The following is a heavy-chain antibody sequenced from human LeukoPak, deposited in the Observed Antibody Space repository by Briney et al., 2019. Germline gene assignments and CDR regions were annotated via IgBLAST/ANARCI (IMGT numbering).Heavy chain of an antibody. CDR1: GFTVSSNY. CDR3: ASENDYYDSSGYYSGY. D-gene: IGHD3-22*01. J-gene: IGHJ4*02. CDR2: IYSGGTT. V-gene: IGHV3-53*01. Sequence: PGGSLRLSCAASGFTVSSNYMSWVRQAPGKGLEWVSVIYSGGTTYYADSVKGRFTISRDTSKNTLYLQMNSLRAEDTAVYYCASENDYYDSSGYYSGYWGQGTLVTVSS.